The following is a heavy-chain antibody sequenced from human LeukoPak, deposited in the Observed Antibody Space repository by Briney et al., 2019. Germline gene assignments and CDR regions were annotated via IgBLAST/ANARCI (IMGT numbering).Heavy chain of an antibody. CDR1: GFTFSSYG. CDR3: AKRITYYYGSGYGMDV. D-gene: IGHD3-10*01. V-gene: IGHV3-30*18. Sequence: GRSLRLSCAASGFTFSSYGMHWVRQAPGKGLEWVAVISYDGSNKYYADSVKGRFTISRDNSKNTLYLQMNSLRVEDTAVYYCAKRITYYYGSGYGMDVWGKGTTVTVSS. J-gene: IGHJ6*04. CDR2: ISYDGSNK.